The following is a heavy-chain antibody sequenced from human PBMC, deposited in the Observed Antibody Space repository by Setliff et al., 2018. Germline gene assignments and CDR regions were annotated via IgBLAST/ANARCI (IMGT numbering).Heavy chain of an antibody. CDR1: GGSISSYY. CDR2: IYYSGST. J-gene: IGHJ4*02. D-gene: IGHD6-13*01. CDR3: ARDNWAAVGIFDY. V-gene: IGHV4-59*01. Sequence: PSETLSLTCTVSGGSISSYYWSWIRQPPGKGLEWIGYIYYSGSTNYNPSLKSRVTISVDTSKNQFSLKLSSVTAADTAVYYCARDNWAAVGIFDYWGQGTLVTVSS.